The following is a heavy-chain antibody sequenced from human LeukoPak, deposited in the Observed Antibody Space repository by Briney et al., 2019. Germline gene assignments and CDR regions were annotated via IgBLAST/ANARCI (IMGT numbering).Heavy chain of an antibody. CDR3: ARGTPTLDY. CDR2: ISYDGSNK. CDR1: GFTFSSYA. J-gene: IGHJ4*02. Sequence: GRSLRLSCAASGFTFSSYAMHWVRQAPGKGLEWVAVISYDGSNKYYADSVKGRFTISRDNSKDTLYLHMHSLRAEDTAVYSCARGTPTLDYWGQGTLVTVSS. V-gene: IGHV3-30-3*01.